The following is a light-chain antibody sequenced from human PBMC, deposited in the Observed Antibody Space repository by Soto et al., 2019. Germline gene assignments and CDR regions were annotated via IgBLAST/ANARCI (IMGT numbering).Light chain of an antibody. CDR3: QQSYNTPLT. CDR1: QTIGTY. Sequence: IEVTQSPSSLAASLGDRVTITCRARQTIGTYVNWYRQKSGAAPELLIYDASTLQSGVPSRFRGGASGTDFTLTISSLQLDDFATYYCQQSYNTPLTLGQGTKVDIK. J-gene: IGKJ1*01. CDR2: DAS. V-gene: IGKV1-39*01.